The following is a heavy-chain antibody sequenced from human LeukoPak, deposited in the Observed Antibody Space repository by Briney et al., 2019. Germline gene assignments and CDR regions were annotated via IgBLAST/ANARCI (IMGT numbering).Heavy chain of an antibody. CDR2: ISAYNGNT. Sequence: ASVKVSCKASGYTFTSYGISWVRQAPGQGLEWMGWISAYNGNTNYAQKLQGRVTMTTDTSTSTAYMELRSLRSDDTAVYYCARIQTCYSSGWYTPPNFDYWGQGTLVTVSS. D-gene: IGHD6-19*01. V-gene: IGHV1-18*01. CDR3: ARIQTCYSSGWYTPPNFDY. J-gene: IGHJ4*02. CDR1: GYTFTSYG.